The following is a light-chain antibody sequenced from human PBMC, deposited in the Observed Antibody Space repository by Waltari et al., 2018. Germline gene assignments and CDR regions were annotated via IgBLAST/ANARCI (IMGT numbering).Light chain of an antibody. CDR1: QSVGTS. V-gene: IGKV3-11*01. J-gene: IGKJ4*01. Sequence: EIVLTQSPATLSLSPGERATLSCRASQSVGTSLAWYQQKPGQAPRLLIHDASNRATGIPARFSGVGSGTDFTVTISSLEPEDFAVYYCQQRSNWPELTFGGGTKVQIK. CDR3: QQRSNWPELT. CDR2: DAS.